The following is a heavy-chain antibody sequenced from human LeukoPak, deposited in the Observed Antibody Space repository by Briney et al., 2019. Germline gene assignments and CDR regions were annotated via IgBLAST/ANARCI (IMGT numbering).Heavy chain of an antibody. CDR1: GFTFSNYW. CDR3: AREILAPGKTHDY. V-gene: IGHV3-74*01. CDR2: INDDGSAT. Sequence: PGGSLRLSCAASGFTFSNYWMHWVRQAPGKGLVWVSRINDDGSATFYADSVKGRFTISRDNAKNTLFLQINSLGAEDTAVYYCAREILAPGKTHDYWGQGTLVTVSS. J-gene: IGHJ4*02.